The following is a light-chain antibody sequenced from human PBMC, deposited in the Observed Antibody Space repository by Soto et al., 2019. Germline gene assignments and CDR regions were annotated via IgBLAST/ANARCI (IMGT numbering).Light chain of an antibody. V-gene: IGKV1-5*03. Sequence: IQMTHSPSTLSASIGDRVTITCRASQSINGWLAWYQQKPGQAPNLLIYKASTLESGVPSRFSGSGSGTDFTLTISSLEPEDFAVYYCQQRSNWPRTFGQGTNVDI. CDR2: KAS. J-gene: IGKJ1*01. CDR1: QSINGW. CDR3: QQRSNWPRT.